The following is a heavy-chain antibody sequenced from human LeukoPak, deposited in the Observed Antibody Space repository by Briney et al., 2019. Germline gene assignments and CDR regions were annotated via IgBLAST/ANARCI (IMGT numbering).Heavy chain of an antibody. V-gene: IGHV3-72*01. Sequence: PGGSLRLSCAASGFTFSDHYMDWVRQAPGKGLEWIARTKNKADSHITQYAASVKGRFISSRDDSKNSLYLQMNSLKIEDTAVYYCARDTAAALDYWGQGILVTVSS. D-gene: IGHD6-13*01. CDR3: ARDTAAALDY. J-gene: IGHJ4*02. CDR2: TKNKADSHIT. CDR1: GFTFSDHY.